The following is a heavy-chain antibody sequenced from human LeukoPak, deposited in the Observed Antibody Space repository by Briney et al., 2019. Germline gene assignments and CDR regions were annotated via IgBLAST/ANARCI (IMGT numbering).Heavy chain of an antibody. CDR2: ISSSSSST. CDR3: ARVRCSGGGCFYNFDY. J-gene: IGHJ4*02. D-gene: IGHD2-15*01. Sequence: GGSLRLSCAASGFTFSDYYMSWIRQAPGKGLEWVAYISSSSSSTNYADSVKGRFTISRDNAKNSLYLQMNSLRAEDTAVYYCARVRCSGGGCFYNFDYWGQGSLVTVSS. V-gene: IGHV3-11*06. CDR1: GFTFSDYY.